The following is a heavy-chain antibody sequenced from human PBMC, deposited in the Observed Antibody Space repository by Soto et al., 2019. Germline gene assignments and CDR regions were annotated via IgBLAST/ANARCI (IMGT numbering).Heavy chain of an antibody. CDR3: ARAGGGQLLWFGEFTGFDC. V-gene: IGHV1-46*01. CDR1: GYPFTSYY. J-gene: IGHJ4*02. D-gene: IGHD3-10*01. Sequence: XSVKVSCKASGYPFTSYYMHWVRQAPGQGLEWMATINPSGGFTSYAQKFQGRVTLTRDTPTSTVYMELSRLISEDTAVYYCARAGGGQLLWFGEFTGFDCWGQGTLVTVSS. CDR2: INPSGGFT.